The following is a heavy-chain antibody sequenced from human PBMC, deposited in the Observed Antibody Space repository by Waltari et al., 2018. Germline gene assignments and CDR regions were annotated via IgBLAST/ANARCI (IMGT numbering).Heavy chain of an antibody. Sequence: QVQLQQWGAGLLKPSETLSLTCAVYGGSFSGYYWRWIRQPPGKGLAWIGEIDHRGSTNYHPALKRRVTISVDTSKNQFSLKLSFVPAADTVVYYGAGGGGGYYYYYYYMDVWGKGTTVTISS. CDR3: AGGGGGYYYYYYYMDV. V-gene: IGHV4-34*01. CDR1: GGSFSGYY. J-gene: IGHJ6*03. CDR2: IDHRGST. D-gene: IGHD3-10*01.